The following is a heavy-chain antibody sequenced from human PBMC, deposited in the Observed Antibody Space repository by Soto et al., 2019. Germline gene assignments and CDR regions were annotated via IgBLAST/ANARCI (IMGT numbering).Heavy chain of an antibody. D-gene: IGHD2-2*01. Sequence: ASVKVSCKASGYTFTSYAMHWVRQAPGQRLEWMGWINAGSGNTKYSQKFQGRVTITRDTSASTAYMELSSLRSEDTAVYYCARSIVPAAMATAYFQHWGQGTLVTVSS. CDR1: GYTFTSYA. V-gene: IGHV1-3*01. CDR3: ARSIVPAAMATAYFQH. J-gene: IGHJ1*01. CDR2: INAGSGNT.